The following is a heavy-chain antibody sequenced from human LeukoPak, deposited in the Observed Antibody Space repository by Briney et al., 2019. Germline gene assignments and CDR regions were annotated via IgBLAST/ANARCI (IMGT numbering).Heavy chain of an antibody. V-gene: IGHV3-74*01. CDR3: ASANDYDSSGYFHY. J-gene: IGHJ4*02. CDR1: GFTFSRYW. CDR2: ISSDGSST. D-gene: IGHD3-22*01. Sequence: GRSLRLSCAASGFTFSRYWMHWVRQAPGKGLVWVSRISSDGSSTVYADSVKGRFTISRDNDKNTLYLQMNSLRAEDTAVYYCASANDYDSSGYFHYWGQGTLVTVSS.